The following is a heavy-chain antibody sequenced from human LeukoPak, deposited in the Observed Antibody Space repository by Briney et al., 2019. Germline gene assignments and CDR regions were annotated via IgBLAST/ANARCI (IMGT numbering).Heavy chain of an antibody. CDR3: ARDPGPYCSSTSCYTNWFDP. Sequence: SETLSLTCTVSGGSISSGSYYWSWIRQPAGKGLEWIGRIYTSGSTNYNPSLKSRVTISVDTSKNQFSLKLSSVTAADTAVYYCARDPGPYCSSTSCYTNWFDPWGQGTLVTVSS. CDR2: IYTSGST. D-gene: IGHD2-2*02. V-gene: IGHV4-61*02. CDR1: GGSISSGSYY. J-gene: IGHJ5*02.